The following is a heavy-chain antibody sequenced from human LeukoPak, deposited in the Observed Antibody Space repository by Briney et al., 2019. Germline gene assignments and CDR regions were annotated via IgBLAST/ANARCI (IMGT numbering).Heavy chain of an antibody. D-gene: IGHD5-18*01. CDR3: ARASGDIVETATMGSY. V-gene: IGHV3-21*01. Sequence: GGSLRLSCAASGFTFNSYSMNWVRQAPGKELEWVSSISSSSSSIYYADSVKGRFTISRDNAKNSLYLQMNSLRAEDTAVYYCARASGDIVETATMGSYWGQGTLVTVSS. CDR2: ISSSSSSI. CDR1: GFTFNSYS. J-gene: IGHJ4*02.